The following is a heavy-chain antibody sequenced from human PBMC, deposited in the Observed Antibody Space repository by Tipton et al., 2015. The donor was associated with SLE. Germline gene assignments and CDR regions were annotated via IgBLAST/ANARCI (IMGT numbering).Heavy chain of an antibody. CDR1: GFTLTNYD. J-gene: IGHJ3*02. D-gene: IGHD6-25*01. CDR3: AERYDVFDI. Sequence: QLVQSGAEVKKPGASVKVSCKASGFTLTNYDINWVRQATGQGLEWMGWMNGKSGNTNYAQNFQGRVTMTRDTSTSTAYLEVSGLRSEDTAVYFCAERYDVFDIWGQGTMVTVSS. V-gene: IGHV1-8*01. CDR2: MNGKSGNT.